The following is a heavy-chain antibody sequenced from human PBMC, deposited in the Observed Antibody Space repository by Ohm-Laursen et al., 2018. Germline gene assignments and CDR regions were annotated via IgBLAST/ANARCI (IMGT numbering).Heavy chain of an antibody. CDR3: AKDLYSSGWYSGVGYYYYGMDV. D-gene: IGHD6-19*01. J-gene: IGHJ6*02. V-gene: IGHV3-30*18. CDR2: ISYDGSNK. CDR1: GFTFSSYG. Sequence: SLRLSCAASGFTFSSYGMHWVRQAPGKGLEWVAVISYDGSNKYYADSVKGRFTISRDNSKNTLYLQMNSLRAEDTAVYYCAKDLYSSGWYSGVGYYYYGMDVWGQGTTVIVSS.